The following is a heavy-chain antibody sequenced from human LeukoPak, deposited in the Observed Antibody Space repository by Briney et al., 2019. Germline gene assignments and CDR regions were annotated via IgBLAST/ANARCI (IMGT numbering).Heavy chain of an antibody. D-gene: IGHD2-2*02. V-gene: IGHV1-2*02. J-gene: IGHJ4*02. CDR2: INPSDGGT. Sequence: GASVKVSCKASGYTFSGYFIHWVRQAPGQGLEWMGWINPSDGGTPYPQNFQGRVTMTRDTSINTAYMEVTRVRSDDTAVYYCARRGLYYFDYWGQGTLVTVSS. CDR3: ARRGLYYFDY. CDR1: GYTFSGYF.